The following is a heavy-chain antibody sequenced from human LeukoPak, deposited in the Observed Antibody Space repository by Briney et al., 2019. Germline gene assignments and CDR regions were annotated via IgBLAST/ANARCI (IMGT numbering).Heavy chain of an antibody. D-gene: IGHD3-10*01. CDR2: INHSGST. CDR3: ASRRCPSIVGSGRQTYYYYYGMDV. Sequence: PSETLSLTCAVCGGPFSGYYWSWIRQLPGKGLEWIGEINHSGSTNYNPSLKSRVTISVDTSKNQFSLRLSSVTAADTAVYYCASRRCPSIVGSGRQTYYYYYGMDVWGQGTTVTVYS. CDR1: GGPFSGYY. J-gene: IGHJ6*02. V-gene: IGHV4-34*01.